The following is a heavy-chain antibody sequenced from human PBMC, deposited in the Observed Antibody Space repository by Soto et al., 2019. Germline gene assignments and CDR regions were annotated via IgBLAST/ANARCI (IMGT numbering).Heavy chain of an antibody. D-gene: IGHD3-22*01. CDR2: IIPIFGTA. Sequence: QVQLVQSGAEVKKPGSSVKVSCKASGGTFSSYAISWVRQAPGQGLEWMGGIIPIFGTANYAQKFQGRVTITADESTITAYMELSRLRSEDTAVYYCERDRVSSGYYYVGAFDIWGQGTMVTVSS. CDR1: GGTFSSYA. V-gene: IGHV1-69*01. CDR3: ERDRVSSGYYYVGAFDI. J-gene: IGHJ3*02.